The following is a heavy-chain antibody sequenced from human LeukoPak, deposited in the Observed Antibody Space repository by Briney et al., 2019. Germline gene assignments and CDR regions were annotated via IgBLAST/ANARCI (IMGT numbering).Heavy chain of an antibody. D-gene: IGHD3-16*01. Sequence: PSETLSLTCTVSGGSISSYYWSWIRQPPGKGLEWIGYIYYSGSTNYNPFLKSRVTISVDTSKNQFSLKLSSVTAADTAVYYCARGGGHRGALYYYYGMDVWGQGTTVTVSS. CDR1: GGSISSYY. V-gene: IGHV4-59*01. CDR2: IYYSGST. CDR3: ARGGGHRGALYYYYGMDV. J-gene: IGHJ6*02.